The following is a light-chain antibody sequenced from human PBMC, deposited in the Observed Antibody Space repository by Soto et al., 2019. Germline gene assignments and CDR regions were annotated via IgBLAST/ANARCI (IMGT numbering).Light chain of an antibody. V-gene: IGKV3-15*01. CDR3: QQYNNWPIS. Sequence: EIVMTQSPSTLSVSPGERATLSCRAGQGVTTNFAWYQQKSGQSPRLLIYDVSIRATGVPARFSATGSETDFTLTISGLQSEDSAVYFCQQYNNWPISFGQGTRLENK. J-gene: IGKJ5*01. CDR2: DVS. CDR1: QGVTTN.